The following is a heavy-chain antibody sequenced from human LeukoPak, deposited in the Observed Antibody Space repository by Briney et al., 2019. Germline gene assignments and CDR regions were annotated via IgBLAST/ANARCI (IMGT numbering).Heavy chain of an antibody. D-gene: IGHD2-15*01. CDR2: INHSGST. CDR3: ASVNSTPYP. Sequence: SETLSLTCTVSGDSISSSSYYWGWIRQPPGKGLEWIGEINHSGSTNYNPSLKSRVTISVDTSKNQFSLKLSSVTAADTAVYYCASVNSTPYPWGQGTLVTVSS. J-gene: IGHJ4*02. V-gene: IGHV4-39*07. CDR1: GDSISSSSYY.